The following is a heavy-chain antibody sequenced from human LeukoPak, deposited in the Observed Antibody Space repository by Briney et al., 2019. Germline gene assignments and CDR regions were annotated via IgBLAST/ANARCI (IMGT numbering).Heavy chain of an antibody. CDR3: ARDNRCSGGSCYSRGLARPRSINYYFDY. D-gene: IGHD2-15*01. Sequence: PSETLSLTCTVSGGSISSGSYYWSWIRQPAGKGLEWIGRIYTSGSTNYNPSLKSRVTISVDTSKNQFSLKLSSVTAADTAVYYCARDNRCSGGSCYSRGLARPRSINYYFDYWGQGTLVTVSS. J-gene: IGHJ4*02. CDR2: IYTSGST. CDR1: GGSISSGSYY. V-gene: IGHV4-61*02.